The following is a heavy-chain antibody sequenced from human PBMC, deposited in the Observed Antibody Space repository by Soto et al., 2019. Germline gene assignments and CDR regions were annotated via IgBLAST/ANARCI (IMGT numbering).Heavy chain of an antibody. CDR1: GFTFSSYA. V-gene: IGHV3-23*01. CDR3: AKDYGSGSYYLASLFDY. Sequence: GGSLRLSCAASGFTFSSYAMSWVRQAPGKGLEWVSAISGSGGSTYYADSVKGRFTISRDNSKNTLYLQMNSLRAEDTAVYYCAKDYGSGSYYLASLFDYWGQGTLVTVSS. J-gene: IGHJ4*02. D-gene: IGHD3-10*01. CDR2: ISGSGGST.